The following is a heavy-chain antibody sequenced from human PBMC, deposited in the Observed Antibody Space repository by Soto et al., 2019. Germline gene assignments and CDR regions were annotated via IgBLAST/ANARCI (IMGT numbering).Heavy chain of an antibody. J-gene: IGHJ5*02. Sequence: GGSLRLSCAASGFTFRSYHLHWVRQAPGKGLEWVATISTDENKTYYTDSVKGRFTISRDNSKNTLYLQVNSLRAEDTAVYYCARAMDTAMTSKDNWFDPWGQGTLVTVSS. D-gene: IGHD5-18*01. V-gene: IGHV3-30-3*01. CDR1: GFTFRSYH. CDR3: ARAMDTAMTSKDNWFDP. CDR2: ISTDENKT.